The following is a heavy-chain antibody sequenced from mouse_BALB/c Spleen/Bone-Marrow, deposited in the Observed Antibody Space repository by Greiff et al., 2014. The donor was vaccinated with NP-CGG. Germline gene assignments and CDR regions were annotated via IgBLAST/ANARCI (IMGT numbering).Heavy chain of an antibody. V-gene: IGHV5-4*02. D-gene: IGHD2-10*02. Sequence: XSGGGLVKPGGSLKLSCAASGFXXXXXXXCXXXXXXXXXXXXXATVSDGGNYTYYPDSVKGRFTISRDNAKNNLYLQXXXLKSEDTAMYYCVRSGERYGAMDYWGQGTSVTVSS. CDR3: VRSGERYGAMDY. CDR1: GFXXXXXX. CDR2: VSDGGNYT. J-gene: IGHJ4*01.